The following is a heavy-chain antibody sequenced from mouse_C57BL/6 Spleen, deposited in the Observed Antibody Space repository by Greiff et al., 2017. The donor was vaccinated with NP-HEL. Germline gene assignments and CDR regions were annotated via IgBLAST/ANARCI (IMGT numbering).Heavy chain of an antibody. CDR2: IDPSDSET. CDR3: ARYNYGSSVDARDY. Sequence: QVQLQQSGAELVRPGSSVKLSCKASGYTFTSYWMHWVKQRPIQGLEWIGNIDPSDSETHYNQKFKDKATLTVDKSSSTAYMQLSSLTSEDSAVDYCARYNYGSSVDARDYWGQGTSVTVAS. D-gene: IGHD1-1*01. CDR1: GYTFTSYW. J-gene: IGHJ4*01. V-gene: IGHV1-52*01.